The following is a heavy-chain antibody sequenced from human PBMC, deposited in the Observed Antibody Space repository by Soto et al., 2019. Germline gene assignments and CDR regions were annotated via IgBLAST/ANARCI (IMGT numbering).Heavy chain of an antibody. CDR3: ASSNYGSGSYSPHYYYCYYMDV. J-gene: IGHJ6*03. CDR2: INPSGGST. V-gene: IGHV1-46*03. Sequence: GASVKVSCKASGYTFTSYYMHWVRQAPGQGLEWMGIINPSGGSTSYAQKFQGRVTMTRDTSTSTVYMELSSLRSEDTAVYYCASSNYGSGSYSPHYYYCYYMDVWGKGTTVTVSS. CDR1: GYTFTSYY. D-gene: IGHD3-10*01.